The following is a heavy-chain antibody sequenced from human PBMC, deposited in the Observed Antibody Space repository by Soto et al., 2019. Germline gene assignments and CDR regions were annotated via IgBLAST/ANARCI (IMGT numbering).Heavy chain of an antibody. V-gene: IGHV3-30*18. CDR3: AKDSGPIDY. Sequence: QVQLVESGGGVVQPGRSLRLSCAASGFTFSSYGMHWVRQAPGKGLEWVAVISYDGSNKYYADSVKGRFTISRDNFKNALYLQMNSLRAEDTAVYYCAKDSGPIDYWGQGTLVTVSA. J-gene: IGHJ4*02. CDR1: GFTFSSYG. CDR2: ISYDGSNK.